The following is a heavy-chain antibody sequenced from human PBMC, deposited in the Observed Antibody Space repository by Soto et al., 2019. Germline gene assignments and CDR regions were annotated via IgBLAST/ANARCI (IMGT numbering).Heavy chain of an antibody. CDR2: IYYSGST. CDR1: GGSISSSSYY. J-gene: IGHJ5*02. D-gene: IGHD3-22*01. CDR3: ASTPDIVVVITNNWFDP. V-gene: IGHV4-39*01. Sequence: SETLSLTCTVSGGSISSSSYYWGWIRQPPGKGLEWIGSIYYSGSTYYNPSLRSRVTISVDTSKNQFSLKLSSVTAADTAVYYCASTPDIVVVITNNWFDPWGQGTLVTVSS.